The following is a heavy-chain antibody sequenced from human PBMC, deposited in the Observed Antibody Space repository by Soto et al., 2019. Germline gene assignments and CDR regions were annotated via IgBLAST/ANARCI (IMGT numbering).Heavy chain of an antibody. CDR2: IYYSGST. Sequence: SETLSLTCTVSGGSISSGGYYWSWIRQHPGKGLEWIGYIYYSGSTYYNPSLKSRVTISVDTSKNQFSLKLSSVTAADTAVYYCARDAYYDSSGLDYWGQGTLVTVSS. CDR3: ARDAYYDSSGLDY. J-gene: IGHJ4*02. V-gene: IGHV4-31*03. CDR1: GGSISSGGYY. D-gene: IGHD3-22*01.